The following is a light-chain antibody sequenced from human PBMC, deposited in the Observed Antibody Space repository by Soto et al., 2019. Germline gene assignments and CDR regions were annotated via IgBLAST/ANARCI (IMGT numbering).Light chain of an antibody. Sequence: QAVVTQPPSASGTPGQRVTISCSGSSSNIGSNYVYWYQQLPGTAPKLLIYRNNQRPSGVPDRFSGSKSGTSASLAISGLRYEDEADYYCAAWDDSLSVWVFGGGTKLTVL. V-gene: IGLV1-47*01. J-gene: IGLJ3*02. CDR1: SSNIGSNY. CDR2: RNN. CDR3: AAWDDSLSVWV.